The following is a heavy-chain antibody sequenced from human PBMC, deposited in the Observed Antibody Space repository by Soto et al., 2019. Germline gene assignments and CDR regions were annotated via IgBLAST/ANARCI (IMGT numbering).Heavy chain of an antibody. CDR3: ARGKGMEENYYYYGLDI. CDR2: INGGTGQT. CDR1: GYTFTTHA. V-gene: IGHV1-3*01. J-gene: IGHJ6*02. Sequence: GASVKVSCKASGYTFTTHAMHWVGQSGGRSLEGMGWINGGTGQTKHSQRFQGRVNITRDTSASTAYMELSSLRSEDTAVYYCARGKGMEENYYYYGLDIWGQGTTVTVSS. D-gene: IGHD1-1*01.